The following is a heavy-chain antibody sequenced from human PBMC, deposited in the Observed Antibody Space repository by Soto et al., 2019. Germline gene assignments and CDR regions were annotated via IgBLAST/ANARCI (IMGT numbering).Heavy chain of an antibody. CDR2: ISGSGGST. Sequence: EVQLLESGGGLVQPGGSLRLSCAASGFTFSSYAMSWVRQAPGKALEWVSAISGSGGSTYYADSVKGRFTISRDNSKNTLYLQMNSLRAEDTAVYYCAKLEGNRDAFFDYWGQGTLVTVSS. D-gene: IGHD3-16*01. CDR1: GFTFSSYA. CDR3: AKLEGNRDAFFDY. V-gene: IGHV3-23*01. J-gene: IGHJ4*02.